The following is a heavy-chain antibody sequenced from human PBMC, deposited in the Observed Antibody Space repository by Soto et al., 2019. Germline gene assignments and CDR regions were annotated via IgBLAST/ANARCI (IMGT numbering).Heavy chain of an antibody. CDR3: ASLSGSYYMTPH. J-gene: IGHJ4*02. CDR2: ISASGGST. V-gene: IGHV3-23*01. Sequence: EVQLLESGGGLVQPGGSLRLSCAASGFTFSSYAMSWVRQAPGKGLDWVSGISASGGSTYYADSVKGRFTISRDKSRNALYLQMNSLRAEDTAVYYCASLSGSYYMTPHWGQGTLVTVSS. D-gene: IGHD3-10*01. CDR1: GFTFSSYA.